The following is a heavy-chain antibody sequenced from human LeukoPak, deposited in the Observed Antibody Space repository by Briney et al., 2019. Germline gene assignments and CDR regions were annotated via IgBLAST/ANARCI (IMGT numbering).Heavy chain of an antibody. CDR2: ISWNSGGI. D-gene: IGHD3-22*01. Sequence: GGSLRLSCAASGFTFDDYAMHWVRQAPGKGLEWVSGISWNSGGIGYADSVKGRFTISRDNSKNTLYLQMNSLRAEDTAVYYCTKAAYYDSSGYYYVDYWGQGTLVTVSS. V-gene: IGHV3-9*01. CDR3: TKAAYYDSSGYYYVDY. J-gene: IGHJ4*02. CDR1: GFTFDDYA.